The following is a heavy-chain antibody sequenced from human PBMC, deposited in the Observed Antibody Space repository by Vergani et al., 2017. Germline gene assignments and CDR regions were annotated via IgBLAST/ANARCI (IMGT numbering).Heavy chain of an antibody. CDR2: IIPIFGTA. D-gene: IGHD3-22*01. Sequence: QVQLVQSGAELKKPGSSLKVSCKASGGTFSSYAISWVRQAPGQGLEWMGGIIPIFGTANYAQKFQGRVTITADESTSTAYMELSSLRSEDTAVYYCASPVYYYGSSGYHYYFDYWGQGTLVTVSS. V-gene: IGHV1-69*12. CDR3: ASPVYYYGSSGYHYYFDY. CDR1: GGTFSSYA. J-gene: IGHJ4*02.